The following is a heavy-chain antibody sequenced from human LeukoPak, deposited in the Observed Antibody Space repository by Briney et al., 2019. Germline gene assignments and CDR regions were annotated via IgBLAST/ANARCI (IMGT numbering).Heavy chain of an antibody. CDR3: ARRSGSGWNYFDY. Sequence: PSETLSLTCAVSGYSISSGYFCDWIRQPPGKGLEWIGSIFHSGRTYYNPSLKSRVTISVDTSKNQFSLRLSSVTAADTAVYYCARRSGSGWNYFDYWGQGTLVTVSS. CDR2: IFHSGRT. D-gene: IGHD6-19*01. J-gene: IGHJ4*02. V-gene: IGHV4-38-2*01. CDR1: GYSISSGYF.